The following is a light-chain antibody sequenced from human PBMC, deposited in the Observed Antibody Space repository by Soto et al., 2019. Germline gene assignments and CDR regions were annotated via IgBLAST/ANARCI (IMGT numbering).Light chain of an antibody. CDR2: TTS. J-gene: IGKJ2*01. CDR1: QNIGSS. CDR3: QQCDTWPYT. Sequence: EIVMTQSPATLSVSPGERATLSCRASQNIGSSLAWYQQKPGRAPSLLIYTTSSRVTGIPARFSGSGSGTEFTLAISSLQSEDVAVYYCQQCDTWPYTFGQGTKLEIK. V-gene: IGKV3-15*01.